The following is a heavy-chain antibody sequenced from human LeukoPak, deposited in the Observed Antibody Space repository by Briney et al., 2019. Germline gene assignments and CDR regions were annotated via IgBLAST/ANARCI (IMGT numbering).Heavy chain of an antibody. CDR1: GGSFSGYY. CDR2: INHSGST. D-gene: IGHD1-1*01. CDR3: ARGIQHIDY. Sequence: SETLSLTCAVSGGSFSGYYWSWIRQPPGKGLEWIGEINHSGSTNYNPSLKSRVTISVDTSKSQFSLKLSSVTAADTAVYYCARGIQHIDYWGQGTLVTVSS. J-gene: IGHJ4*02. V-gene: IGHV4-34*01.